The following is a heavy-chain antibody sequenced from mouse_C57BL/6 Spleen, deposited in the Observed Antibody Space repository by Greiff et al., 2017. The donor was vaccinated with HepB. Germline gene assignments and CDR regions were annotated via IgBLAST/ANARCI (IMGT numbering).Heavy chain of an antibody. CDR2: IYPGSGST. Sequence: QVQLQQPGAELVKPGASVKMSCKASGYTFTSYWITWVKQRPGQGLEWIGDIYPGSGSTNYNEKFKSKATLTVDTSSSTAYMQLSSLTSEDSAVYYCARWNYYGSSYSAIDYWGQGTSVTVSS. CDR1: GYTFTSYW. J-gene: IGHJ4*01. V-gene: IGHV1-55*01. D-gene: IGHD1-1*01. CDR3: ARWNYYGSSYSAIDY.